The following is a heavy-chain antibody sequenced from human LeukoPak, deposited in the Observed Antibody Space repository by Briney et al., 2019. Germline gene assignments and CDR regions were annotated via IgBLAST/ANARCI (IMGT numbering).Heavy chain of an antibody. V-gene: IGHV4-59*01. D-gene: IGHD3-9*01. J-gene: IGHJ3*02. Sequence: TSETLSLTCTVSGGSISTYYWSWIRQPPGKGLEWIGYISYSGSPNYNPSLKSRVTISVDTSKNQFFLDLSSVTAADTAVYYCARRRLQTYYDVLTGYYSVAFDIWGQGTMVTVSS. CDR1: GGSISTYY. CDR3: ARRRLQTYYDVLTGYYSVAFDI. CDR2: ISYSGSP.